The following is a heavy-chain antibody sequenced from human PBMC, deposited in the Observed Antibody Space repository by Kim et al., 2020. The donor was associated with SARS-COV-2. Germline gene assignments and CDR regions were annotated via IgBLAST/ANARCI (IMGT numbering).Heavy chain of an antibody. CDR3: SNTTAWYSSSGRSFDN. Sequence: GGSLRLSCAASGFTFSNSGMSWVRQAPGKGLEWVARIRSSTGSGYNDDSVKGRFTFTIDNAKTTLTLYMNSNRLEDTATYDCSNTTAWYSSSGRSFDN. V-gene: IGHV3-48*01. CDR1: GFTFSNSG. CDR2: IRSSTGSG. D-gene: IGHD6-13*01. J-gene: IGHJ5*01.